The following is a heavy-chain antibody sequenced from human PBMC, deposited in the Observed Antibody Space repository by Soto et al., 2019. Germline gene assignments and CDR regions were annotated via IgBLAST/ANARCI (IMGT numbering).Heavy chain of an antibody. CDR3: ARDHPAMTPVTAATVIFQH. J-gene: IGHJ1*01. CDR1: GYTFTSYA. Sequence: ASVKVSCKASGYTFTSYAMHWVRQAPGQRLEWMGWINAGNGNTKYSQKFQGRVTITRDTSASTAYMELSSLRSEDTAVYYCARDHPAMTPVTAATVIFQHWGQGTLVTVSS. V-gene: IGHV1-3*01. CDR2: INAGNGNT. D-gene: IGHD4-17*01.